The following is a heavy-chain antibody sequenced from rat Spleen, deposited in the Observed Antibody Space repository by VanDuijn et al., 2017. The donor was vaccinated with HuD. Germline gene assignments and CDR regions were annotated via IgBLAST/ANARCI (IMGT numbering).Heavy chain of an antibody. Sequence: QPGGSMRLSCAASGFTFTDFYMNWIRQPAGKAPEWLGFIRNKANGYTTEYNPSVKGRFTISRDNTQNMFFLQMNTLRAEETATYYGARSPGVLDAWGQGVSVTVSS. CDR3: ARSPGVLDA. V-gene: IGHV7-7*01. J-gene: IGHJ4*01. CDR1: GFTFTDFY. D-gene: IGHD1-4*01. CDR2: IRNKANGYTT.